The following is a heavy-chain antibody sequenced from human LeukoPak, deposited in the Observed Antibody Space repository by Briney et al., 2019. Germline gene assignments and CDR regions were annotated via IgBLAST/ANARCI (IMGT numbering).Heavy chain of an antibody. Sequence: GGSLRLSCAASGFTVSSNYMSWVRQAPGKGLEWVSVIYSCGSTYYADSVKGRFTISRDNSKNTLYLQMNSLRAEDTAVYYCARHAPRGYSFDYWGQGTLVTVSS. J-gene: IGHJ4*02. D-gene: IGHD3-22*01. V-gene: IGHV3-66*04. CDR1: GFTVSSNY. CDR2: IYSCGST. CDR3: ARHAPRGYSFDY.